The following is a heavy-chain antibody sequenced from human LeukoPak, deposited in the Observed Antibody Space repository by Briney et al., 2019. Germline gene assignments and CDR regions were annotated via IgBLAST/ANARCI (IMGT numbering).Heavy chain of an antibody. V-gene: IGHV4-34*01. CDR2: INHSGST. Sequence: DPSETLSLTCTISGGSISNDYWSWIRQPPGKGLEWIGEINHSGSTNYNPSLKSRVTISVDTSKNQFSLKLSSVTAADTAVYYCARGGAVAGTIPTDYWGQGTLVTVSS. CDR3: ARGGAVAGTIPTDY. J-gene: IGHJ4*02. D-gene: IGHD6-19*01. CDR1: GGSISNDY.